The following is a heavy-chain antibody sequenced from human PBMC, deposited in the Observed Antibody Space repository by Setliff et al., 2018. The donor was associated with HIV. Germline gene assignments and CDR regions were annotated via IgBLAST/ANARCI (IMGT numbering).Heavy chain of an antibody. CDR2: IYYSGST. CDR3: ARHPPNLDWLDP. V-gene: IGHV4-39*01. CDR1: GGSISTSTYY. J-gene: IGHJ5*02. Sequence: SETLSLTCTVSGGSISTSTYYWGWIRQPPGKGLEWIGSIYYSGSTYYNSSLHSRVTISVDTSKNQFSLKVNSVTAADTAVYYCARHPPNLDWLDPWGQGTLVTVSS.